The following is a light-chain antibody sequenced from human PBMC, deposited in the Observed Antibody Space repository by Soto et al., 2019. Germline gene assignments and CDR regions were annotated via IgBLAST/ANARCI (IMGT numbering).Light chain of an antibody. CDR1: QSISDS. Sequence: DIQMSQSPSTLSASVGDRVTITWRASQSISDSLAWYQQKPGKAPYLLISDASSLERGVPSRFSGSGSGTEFTLTIRNMQPDDFATYYCQQYKGYSRTFGQGTKVDI. V-gene: IGKV1-5*01. CDR2: DAS. CDR3: QQYKGYSRT. J-gene: IGKJ1*01.